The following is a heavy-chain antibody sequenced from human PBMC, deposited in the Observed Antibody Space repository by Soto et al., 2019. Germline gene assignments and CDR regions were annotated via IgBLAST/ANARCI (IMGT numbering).Heavy chain of an antibody. CDR3: ANGFGGDCVAY. CDR2: ISWNSGSI. D-gene: IGHD2-21*01. J-gene: IGHJ1*01. Sequence: GGSLRLSCAASGFTFDDYAMHWVRQAPGKGLEWVSGISWNSGSIGYADSVKGRFTISRDNAKNSLYLQMNSLRAEDTALYYCANGFGGDCVAYWGQGTLVTVSS. CDR1: GFTFDDYA. V-gene: IGHV3-9*01.